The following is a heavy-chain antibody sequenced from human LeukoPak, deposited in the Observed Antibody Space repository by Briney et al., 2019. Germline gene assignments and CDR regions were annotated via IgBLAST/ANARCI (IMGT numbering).Heavy chain of an antibody. Sequence: GASVKVSCKASSYTFTSYGISWVRQAPGQGLEWMGWISAYNGNTNYAQKLQGRVTMTTDTSTSTAYMELRSLRSDDTAVYYCARVDVVVPAAIGNWFDPWGQGTLVTVSS. V-gene: IGHV1-18*01. J-gene: IGHJ5*02. CDR3: ARVDVVVPAAIGNWFDP. CDR2: ISAYNGNT. D-gene: IGHD2-2*02. CDR1: SYTFTSYG.